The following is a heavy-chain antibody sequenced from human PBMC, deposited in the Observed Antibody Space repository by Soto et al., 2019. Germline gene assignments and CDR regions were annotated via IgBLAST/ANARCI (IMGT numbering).Heavy chain of an antibody. Sequence: QVQLVQSGAEVKKPGSSVKVSCKASGGTFSNYAISWVRQAPGQGLEWMGGIIPIFGTTNYAQRFQGRVTITADEPTSTADMELSSLRSEDTAVYYCARVSSSWYKDYFDYWGQGTLVTVSS. V-gene: IGHV1-69*12. CDR3: ARVSSSWYKDYFDY. CDR2: IIPIFGTT. CDR1: GGTFSNYA. J-gene: IGHJ4*02. D-gene: IGHD6-13*01.